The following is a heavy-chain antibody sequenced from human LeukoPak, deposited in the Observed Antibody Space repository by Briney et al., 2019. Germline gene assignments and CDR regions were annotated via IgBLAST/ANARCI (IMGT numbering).Heavy chain of an antibody. CDR2: IYYTGSI. D-gene: IGHD3-22*01. CDR1: GASISSGDYY. V-gene: IGHV4-30-4*01. CDR3: ASGLLSRDYDRSGFGY. Sequence: SETLSLTCTVSGASISSGDYYWNWIRQSPGKGLEWIGYIYYTGSIYYNPSLKSRVIISVDTSKNQFALNLSAVTAADTAVYYCASGLLSRDYDRSGFGYWGQGTLVTVS. J-gene: IGHJ4*02.